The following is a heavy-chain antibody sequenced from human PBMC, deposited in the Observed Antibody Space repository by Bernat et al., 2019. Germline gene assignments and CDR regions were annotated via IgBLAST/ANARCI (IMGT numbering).Heavy chain of an antibody. V-gene: IGHV4-39*01. J-gene: IGHJ6*02. CDR2: IYYSGST. D-gene: IGHD3-10*01. CDR3: ARHAITMVRGVLLPYGMDV. Sequence: QLLLQESGPGLVKPSETLSLTCTVSGGSISSSSYYWGWIRQPPGKGLDWIGTIYYSGSTYYNPSLKSRVTISVDRSKNQFSLKLRSVTAADTAVYYCARHAITMVRGVLLPYGMDVWGQGTTVTVSS. CDR1: GGSISSSSYY.